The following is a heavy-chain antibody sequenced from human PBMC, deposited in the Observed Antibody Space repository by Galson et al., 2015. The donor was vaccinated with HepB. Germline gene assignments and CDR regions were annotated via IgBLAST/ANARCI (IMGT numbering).Heavy chain of an antibody. Sequence: SLRLSCAASGFTFSSYGMHWVRQAPGKGLEWVAVISYDGSNKYYADSVKGRSTISRDNSKNTLYLQMNSLRAEDTAVYYCAKVKYSSSWDRFASYYYYYGMDVWGQGTTVTVSS. CDR3: AKVKYSSSWDRFASYYYYYGMDV. J-gene: IGHJ6*02. V-gene: IGHV3-30*18. CDR2: ISYDGSNK. CDR1: GFTFSSYG. D-gene: IGHD6-13*01.